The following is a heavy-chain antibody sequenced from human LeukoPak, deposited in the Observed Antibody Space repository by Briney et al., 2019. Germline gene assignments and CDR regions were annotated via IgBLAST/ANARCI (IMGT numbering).Heavy chain of an antibody. CDR1: GFTFSSYS. CDR3: ARDGPHSSSWPKSSAEYFQH. J-gene: IGHJ1*01. CDR2: ISSSSSTI. Sequence: PGGSLRLSCAASGFTFSSYSMNWVRQAPGKGLEWVSYISSSSSTIYYADSVKGRFTISRDNAKSSLYLQMNSLRAEDTAVYYCARDGPHSSSWPKSSAEYFQHWGQGTLVTVSS. D-gene: IGHD6-13*01. V-gene: IGHV3-48*04.